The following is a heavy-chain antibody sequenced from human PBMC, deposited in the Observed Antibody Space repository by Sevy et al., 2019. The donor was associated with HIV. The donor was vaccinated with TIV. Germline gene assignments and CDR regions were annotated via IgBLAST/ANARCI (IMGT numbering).Heavy chain of an antibody. CDR2: IYYSGST. D-gene: IGHD6-13*01. V-gene: IGHV4-59*01. J-gene: IGHJ6*02. CDR3: ARCLSDVAAAAHYYYYGMDV. Sequence: SETLSLTCTVSGGSISSYYWSWIRQPPGKGLEWIGYIYYSGSTNYNPSLKSRVTISVDTYKNQFSLKLSSVTAADTAVSYCARCLSDVAAAAHYYYYGMDVWGQGTTVTVSS. CDR1: GGSISSYY.